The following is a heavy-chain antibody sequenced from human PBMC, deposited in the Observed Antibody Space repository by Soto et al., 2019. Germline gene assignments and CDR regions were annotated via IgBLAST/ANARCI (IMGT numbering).Heavy chain of an antibody. D-gene: IGHD3-22*01. CDR3: AKDPTSYDSSAQFDS. CDR2: ISGGGGST. CDR1: GFNFNIFA. J-gene: IGHJ4*02. V-gene: IGHV3-23*01. Sequence: RLSCAASGFNFNIFAMNWVRQAPGKGLEWVSGISGGGGSTYYADSVKGRFTISRDNSKNTLYLQMNSLRAEDTAVYYCAKDPTSYDSSAQFDSWGQGTLVTVSS.